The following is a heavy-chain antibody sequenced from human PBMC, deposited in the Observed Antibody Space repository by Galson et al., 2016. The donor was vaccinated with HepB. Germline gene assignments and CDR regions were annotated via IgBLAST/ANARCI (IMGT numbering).Heavy chain of an antibody. V-gene: IGHV1-18*01. J-gene: IGHJ4*02. CDR3: AGDAAAGSGRFSDH. CDR2: ISAYNGNT. Sequence: SVKVSCKASGYTFTNYDISWVRQAPGQGLEWMGWISAYNGNTKYAQKLQGRVTMTTDTSTSTAYMELRSLRSDDTAVYYCAGDAAAGSGRFSDHWGQGTLVTVSS. D-gene: IGHD3-10*01. CDR1: GYTFTNYD.